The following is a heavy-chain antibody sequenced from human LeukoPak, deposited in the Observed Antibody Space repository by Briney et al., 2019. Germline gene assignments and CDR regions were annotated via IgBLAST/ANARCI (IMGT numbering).Heavy chain of an antibody. CDR3: AKAVMVRGVLSANWFDP. CDR2: ISYDGSNK. D-gene: IGHD3-10*01. J-gene: IGHJ5*02. Sequence: PGGSLRLSCAASGFTFSSYGVHWVRQAPGKGLEWVAVISYDGSNKYYADSVKGRFTISRDNSKNTLYLQMNSLRAEDTAVYYCAKAVMVRGVLSANWFDPWGQGTLVTVSS. CDR1: GFTFSSYG. V-gene: IGHV3-30*18.